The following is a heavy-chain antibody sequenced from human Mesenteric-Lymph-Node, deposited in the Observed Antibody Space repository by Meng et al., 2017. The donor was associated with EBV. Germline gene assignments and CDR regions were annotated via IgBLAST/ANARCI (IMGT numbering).Heavy chain of an antibody. V-gene: IGHV4-34*12. CDR2: VIHSGNT. Sequence: QVQQQQGGAGMLKPSETLSLTCDVYGDSFSAYYWRWIRQPPGRGLEWIGDVIHSGNTSYSPSLKSRVTISVDTSKRQFSLKLRSMTAADTAVYYCATGWGKANYWGQGTLVTVSS. CDR1: GDSFSAYY. D-gene: IGHD3-16*01. J-gene: IGHJ4*02. CDR3: ATGWGKANY.